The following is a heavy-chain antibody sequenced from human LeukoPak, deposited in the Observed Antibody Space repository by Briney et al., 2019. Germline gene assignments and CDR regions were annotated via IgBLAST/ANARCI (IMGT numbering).Heavy chain of an antibody. D-gene: IGHD5-24*01. J-gene: IGHJ6*02. CDR3: ARAKGDGYNYMHYYYGMDV. CDR1: GYTFTGYY. Sequence: ASVKVSCKASGYTFTGYYVHWVRQAPGQGLEWMGRINPSSGGTNYAQKFQGRVTMTRDTSISTAYMELNRLTSDDTAVYYCARAKGDGYNYMHYYYGMDVWGQGTTVTVSS. V-gene: IGHV1-2*06. CDR2: INPSSGGT.